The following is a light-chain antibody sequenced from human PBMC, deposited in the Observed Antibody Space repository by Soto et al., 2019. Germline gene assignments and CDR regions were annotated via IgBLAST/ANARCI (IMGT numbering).Light chain of an antibody. CDR2: MNN. V-gene: IGLV1-47*01. J-gene: IGLJ1*01. CDR1: SSNIASNY. Sequence: QSVLTQPPSASGTPGQRVTISCSGRSSNIASNYVYWYQHLPGTAPKYLIFMNNQRPSGVPDRFSGSKSGNSASLAISDLRSEDEADYFCAAWDDSLSGYVFGTGTKLTVL. CDR3: AAWDDSLSGYV.